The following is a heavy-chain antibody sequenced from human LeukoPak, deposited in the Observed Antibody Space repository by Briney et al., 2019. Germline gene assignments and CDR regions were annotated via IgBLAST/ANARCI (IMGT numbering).Heavy chain of an antibody. V-gene: IGHV1-46*01. CDR3: ARVMQQLDYFDY. Sequence: EASVKVSCKASGYTFTSYYMRWVRQAPGQGLEWMGIINPSGGSTSYAQKFQGRVTMTRDTSTSTVYMELSSLRSEDTAVYYCARVMQQLDYFDYWGQGTLVTVSS. J-gene: IGHJ4*02. CDR1: GYTFTSYY. D-gene: IGHD6-13*01. CDR2: INPSGGST.